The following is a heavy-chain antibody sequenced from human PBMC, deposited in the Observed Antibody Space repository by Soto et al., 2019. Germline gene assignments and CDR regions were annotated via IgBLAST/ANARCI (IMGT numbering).Heavy chain of an antibody. D-gene: IGHD5-18*01. V-gene: IGHV3-7*01. CDR2: IKQDGSEK. J-gene: IGHJ5*02. CDR3: ARGRYSYGYYWFDH. CDR1: GFTFSSYW. Sequence: EVQLVESGGGLVQPGGSLRLSCAASGFTFSSYWMSWVRQAPGKGLEWVANIKQDGSEKYYVDSVKGRFTISRANAKNSLYLQVNSLRAEDPAVYYCARGRYSYGYYWFDHWGQGTLITVSS.